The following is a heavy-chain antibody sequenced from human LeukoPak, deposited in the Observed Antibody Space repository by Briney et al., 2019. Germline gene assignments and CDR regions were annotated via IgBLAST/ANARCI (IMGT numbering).Heavy chain of an antibody. CDR2: INLNSGGT. Sequence: ASVKVSCKASGYTFTGYYMHWVRQAPGQGLEWMGWINLNSGGTNYAQKFQGRVTMTRDTSISTAYMELSRLRSDDTAVYYCAGAPGIAVAGHNWFDPWGQGTLVTVSS. CDR1: GYTFTGYY. J-gene: IGHJ5*02. CDR3: AGAPGIAVAGHNWFDP. V-gene: IGHV1-2*02. D-gene: IGHD6-19*01.